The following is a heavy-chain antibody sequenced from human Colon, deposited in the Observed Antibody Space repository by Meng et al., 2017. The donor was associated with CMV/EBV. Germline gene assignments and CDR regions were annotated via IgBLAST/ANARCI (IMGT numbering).Heavy chain of an antibody. CDR3: ATGSVAADGKGY. CDR1: GYMFTRYN. Sequence: CKASGYMFTRYNINWVRQAPGQWLEWMGYINPKTANPTYVQGFTGRFVFSLDTSVSTAYLQISSLKAEDAAVYYCATGSVAADGKGYWGQGTLVTVSS. CDR2: INPKTANP. D-gene: IGHD6-13*01. V-gene: IGHV7-4-1*02. J-gene: IGHJ4*02.